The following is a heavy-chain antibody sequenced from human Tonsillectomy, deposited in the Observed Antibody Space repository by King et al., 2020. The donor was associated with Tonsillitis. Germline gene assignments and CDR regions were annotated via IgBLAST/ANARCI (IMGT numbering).Heavy chain of an antibody. CDR3: ARVLRGGSFEAFDL. CDR2: ISYDGTNE. Sequence: VQLVESGGAVVQPGGSLRLSCAASGFTFSSYPFHWVRQAPGKGLDWVAVISYDGTNEYYADSVKGRFIASRDNSKNTVYLQMHSLRPEDTAVYYCARVLRGGSFEAFDLWGQGTMVTVSS. CDR1: GFTFSSYP. D-gene: IGHD5-24*01. J-gene: IGHJ3*01. V-gene: IGHV3-30*04.